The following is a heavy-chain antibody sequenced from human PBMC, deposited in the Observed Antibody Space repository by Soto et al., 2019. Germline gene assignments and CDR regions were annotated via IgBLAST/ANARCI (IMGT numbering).Heavy chain of an antibody. CDR2: INHSGRT. CDR1: GGSFSGYY. D-gene: IGHD6-13*01. CDR3: ARGRGSAAAHFDY. J-gene: IGHJ4*02. V-gene: IGHV4-34*01. Sequence: QVQLQQWGAGLLKPSETLSLTCAVYGGSFSGYYWSWIRQPPGKGLEWIGEINHSGRTNYNPSLKSRVTISVDTSKNQFSLKLSSVTAADTAVYYCARGRGSAAAHFDYWGQGTLVTVSS.